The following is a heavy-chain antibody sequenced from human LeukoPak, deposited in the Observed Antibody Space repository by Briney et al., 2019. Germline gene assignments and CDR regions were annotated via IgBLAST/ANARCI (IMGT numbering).Heavy chain of an antibody. CDR2: ISYDGSYK. CDR1: GFTVSRHY. V-gene: IGHV3-30*18. CDR3: AKVGDYGDYALDY. D-gene: IGHD4-17*01. Sequence: GGSLRLSCAASGFTVSRHYMSWVRQAPGKGLEWVAVISYDGSYKYYADTVKGRFTISRDNSKNTLYLQMNSLRAEDTAVYYCAKVGDYGDYALDYWGQGTLVTVSS. J-gene: IGHJ4*02.